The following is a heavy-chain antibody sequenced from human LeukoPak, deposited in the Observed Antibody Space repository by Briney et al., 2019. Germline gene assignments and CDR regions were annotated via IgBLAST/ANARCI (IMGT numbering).Heavy chain of an antibody. J-gene: IGHJ4*02. V-gene: IGHV3-30*02. D-gene: IGHD1-26*01. CDR2: IRYDGKQT. Sequence: GGSLRLSCAASGFTFSGYGMHWVRQAPGKGLEWVALIRYDGKQTYYADSVKGRFTASRDNSKNMLFVQMNSLRPDDTAVYYCARLRSAGIGSYLDYWGQGTLVTVSS. CDR1: GFTFSGYG. CDR3: ARLRSAGIGSYLDY.